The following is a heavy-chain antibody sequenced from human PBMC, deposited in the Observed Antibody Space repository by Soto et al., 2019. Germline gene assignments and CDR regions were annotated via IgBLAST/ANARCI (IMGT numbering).Heavy chain of an antibody. D-gene: IGHD2-15*01. CDR1: GFTFSSYA. CDR2: ISYDGSNK. V-gene: IGHV3-30-3*01. CDR3: ARDGAVGYCSGGSCYSSNWFDP. J-gene: IGHJ5*02. Sequence: QVQLVESGGGVVQPGRSLRLSCAASGFTFSSYAMHWVRQAPGKGLEWGAVISYDGSNKYYADSVKGRFTISRDNSKNTLYLQMNSLRVEDTAVYYCARDGAVGYCSGGSCYSSNWFDPWGHGTLVTVSS.